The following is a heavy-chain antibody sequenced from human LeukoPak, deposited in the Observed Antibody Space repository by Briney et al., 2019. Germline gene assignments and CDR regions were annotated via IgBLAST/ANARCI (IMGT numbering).Heavy chain of an antibody. CDR2: IYHRGST. Sequence: KPSETLSLTCAVSGYSISSGYYWGWIRQPPGKGLEWIGSIYHRGSTYYNPSLKSRVTISVDTSKNQFSLKLSSVTAADTAVYYCASSPTYYCSSTSCYQNAFDIWGQGTMVTVSS. CDR3: ASSPTYYCSSTSCYQNAFDI. J-gene: IGHJ3*02. D-gene: IGHD2-2*01. CDR1: GYSISSGYY. V-gene: IGHV4-38-2*01.